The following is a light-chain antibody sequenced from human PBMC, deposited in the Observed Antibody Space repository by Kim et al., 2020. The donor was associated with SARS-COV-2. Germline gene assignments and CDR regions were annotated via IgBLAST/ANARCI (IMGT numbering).Light chain of an antibody. V-gene: IGLV1-40*01. CDR2: GNS. Sequence: RVTISCTGSSSNVGACYDVLWYQQLPGTAPKLLIYGNSSRPSGIPDRFSGSKSGTPASLAITGLRAEDEADYYCQSYDSSLSGYVFGTGTKVTVL. CDR1: SSNVGACYD. CDR3: QSYDSSLSGYV. J-gene: IGLJ1*01.